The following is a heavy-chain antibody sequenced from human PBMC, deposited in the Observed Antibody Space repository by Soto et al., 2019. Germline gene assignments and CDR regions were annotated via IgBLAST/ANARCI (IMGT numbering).Heavy chain of an antibody. D-gene: IGHD3-10*01. CDR3: ARDWGGLGY. Sequence: EVQLVESGGGLVQPGGSLRLSCAASGLTFSNYWMTWVRQAPGKGLEWVANIIKDGSEKSYVDSVKGRFTISRDNAKNSLYLEMNSLRVEDTAVYYCARDWGGLGYWGQGTLVTVSS. CDR2: IIKDGSEK. J-gene: IGHJ4*02. V-gene: IGHV3-7*03. CDR1: GLTFSNYW.